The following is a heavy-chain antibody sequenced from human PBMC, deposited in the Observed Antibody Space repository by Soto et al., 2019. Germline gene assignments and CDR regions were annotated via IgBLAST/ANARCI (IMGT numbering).Heavy chain of an antibody. CDR1: GFTFSSYG. D-gene: IGHD6-19*01. CDR3: ARDPSSGWPNIDY. J-gene: IGHJ4*02. Sequence: VQLVESGGGVVQPGRSLRLSCAASGFTFSSYGMHWVRQAPGKGLEWVAVIWYDGSNKYYADSVKGRFTISRDNSKNTLYLQMNSLRAEDTAVYYCARDPSSGWPNIDYWGQGTLVTVSS. CDR2: IWYDGSNK. V-gene: IGHV3-33*01.